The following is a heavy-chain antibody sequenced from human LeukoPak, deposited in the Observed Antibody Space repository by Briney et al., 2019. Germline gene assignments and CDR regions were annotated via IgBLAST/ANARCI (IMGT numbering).Heavy chain of an antibody. CDR3: ARAYGSGSYLGDAFDI. CDR2: IYSGGST. J-gene: IGHJ3*02. CDR1: GFTVSSSY. V-gene: IGHV3-53*01. D-gene: IGHD3-10*01. Sequence: GGSLRLSCAASGFTVSSSYMSWVRQAPGKGLEWVSVIYSGGSTYYADSVKGRFTISRDNSKNTLYLQMNSLRAEDTAVYYCARAYGSGSYLGDAFDIWGQGTMVTVSS.